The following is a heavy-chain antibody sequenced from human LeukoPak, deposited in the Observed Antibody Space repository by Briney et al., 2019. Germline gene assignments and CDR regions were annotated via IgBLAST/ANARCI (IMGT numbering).Heavy chain of an antibody. J-gene: IGHJ3*02. CDR1: GFTLSGNW. CDR2: INSDGSST. Sequence: PGGSLRLSCAASGFTLSGNWMHWVRQAPGKGLVWVSRINSDGSSTSYADSVKGRFTISRDNSKNALYLQMNSLRAEDTAVYYCARIQGYSSSWSSIGAAFDIWGQGTMVTVSS. D-gene: IGHD6-13*01. CDR3: ARIQGYSSSWSSIGAAFDI. V-gene: IGHV3-74*01.